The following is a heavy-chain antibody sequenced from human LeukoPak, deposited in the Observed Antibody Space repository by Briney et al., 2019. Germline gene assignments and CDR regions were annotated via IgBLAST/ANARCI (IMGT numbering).Heavy chain of an antibody. CDR1: GGSISNYY. CDR3: ARSTQASSTSFDY. CDR2: IYHSGST. Sequence: SETLSLTCTVSGGSISNYYWSWIRQPPGKGLEYIGFIYHSGSTNYNPSLKSRVTMSVDKSKNQCSLRLTSVTAADTAIYFCARSTQASSTSFDYWGQGTPVTVSS. V-gene: IGHV4-59*01. J-gene: IGHJ4*02. D-gene: IGHD6-6*01.